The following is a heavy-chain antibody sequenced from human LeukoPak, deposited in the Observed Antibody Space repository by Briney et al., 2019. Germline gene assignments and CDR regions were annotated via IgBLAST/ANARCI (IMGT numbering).Heavy chain of an antibody. Sequence: SETLSLTCTVSGGSISSYYWSWIRQPPGKGLEWIGYIYYSGSTNYNPSLKSRVTISVDTSKNQISLKLSSVTAADTAVYYCTREGSDSSGYYYLHYWGQGTLVTVSS. J-gene: IGHJ4*02. CDR1: GGSISSYY. D-gene: IGHD3-22*01. CDR3: TREGSDSSGYYYLHY. CDR2: IYYSGST. V-gene: IGHV4-59*01.